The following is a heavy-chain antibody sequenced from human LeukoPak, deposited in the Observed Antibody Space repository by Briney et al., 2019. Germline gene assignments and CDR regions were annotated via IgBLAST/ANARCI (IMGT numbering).Heavy chain of an antibody. Sequence: GGSLRLSCAASGFTFSSYAMSWVRQAPGKGLEWVSAISGSGGSTYYADSVKGRFTISRDNSKNSLYLQMNSLRAEDTAVYYCAKDPTIVVVPAATGYNYWGQGTLVTVSS. CDR1: GFTFSSYA. CDR3: AKDPTIVVVPAATGYNY. CDR2: ISGSGGST. V-gene: IGHV3-23*01. J-gene: IGHJ4*02. D-gene: IGHD2-2*01.